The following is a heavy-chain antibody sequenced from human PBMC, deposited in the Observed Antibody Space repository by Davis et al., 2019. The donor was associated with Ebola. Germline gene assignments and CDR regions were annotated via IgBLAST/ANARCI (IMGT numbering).Heavy chain of an antibody. CDR1: GCYISGYY. D-gene: IGHD2-8*01. CDR3: ARGELRILYSRGRTNWFDP. Sequence: SETLSLSCTVSGCYISGYYWSWIRQPPGKGLEWIGNLYHGGATNYSPSLKSRLTISVDTSKNQFSPQLNSVTPEDTAVYYCARGELRILYSRGRTNWFDPWGQGTLVTVSS. V-gene: IGHV4-59*12. CDR2: LYHGGAT. J-gene: IGHJ5*02.